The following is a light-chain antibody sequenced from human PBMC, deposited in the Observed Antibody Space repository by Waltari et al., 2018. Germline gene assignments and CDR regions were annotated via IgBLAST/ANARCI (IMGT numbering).Light chain of an antibody. CDR3: MQTLQTPPT. CDR1: QSLLHSNGYNY. CDR2: WGS. V-gene: IGKV2-28*01. Sequence: DIVMTQSPLSLPVTPGEPASISCRSSQSLLHSNGYNYLDWYLQKPGQSPQLLIYWGSTRASGVPDRFRGSGSGTDFTLKISRVEAEDVGVYYCMQTLQTPPTFGQGTKVEIK. J-gene: IGKJ1*01.